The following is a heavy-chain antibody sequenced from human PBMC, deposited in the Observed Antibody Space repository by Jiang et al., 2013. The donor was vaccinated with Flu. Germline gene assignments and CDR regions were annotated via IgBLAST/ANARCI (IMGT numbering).Heavy chain of an antibody. CDR3: ARPGMVRGVLYYFDY. CDR2: PGDSDT. Sequence: PGDSDTRYSPSFQGQVTISADKSISTAYLQWSSLKASDTAMYYCARPGMVRGVLYYFDYWGQGTLVTVSS. D-gene: IGHD3-10*01. V-gene: IGHV5-51*01. J-gene: IGHJ4*02.